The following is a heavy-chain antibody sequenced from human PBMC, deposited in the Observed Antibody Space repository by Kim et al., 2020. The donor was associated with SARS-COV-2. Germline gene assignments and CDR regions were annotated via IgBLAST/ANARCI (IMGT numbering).Heavy chain of an antibody. CDR2: INHSGST. Sequence: SETLSLTCAVYGGSFSGYYWSWIRQPPGKGLEWIGEINHSGSTNYNPSLKSRVTISVDTSKNQFSLKLSSVTAADTAVYYCAYLSEDSSGYYYIDYWGQGTLVTVSS. CDR1: GGSFSGYY. J-gene: IGHJ4*02. D-gene: IGHD3-22*01. CDR3: AYLSEDSSGYYYIDY. V-gene: IGHV4-34*01.